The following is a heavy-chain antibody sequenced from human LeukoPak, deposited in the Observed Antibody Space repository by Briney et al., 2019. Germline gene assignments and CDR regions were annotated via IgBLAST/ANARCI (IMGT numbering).Heavy chain of an antibody. CDR3: ASTYDSSGYHFDY. J-gene: IGHJ4*02. D-gene: IGHD3-22*01. V-gene: IGHV4-34*01. Sequence: SETLSLTCAVYGGSFSGYYWSWIRQPPGKGLEWIGEINHSGSTNYNPSLKSRVTITVDTSKNQFSLKLSSVTAADTAVYYCASTYDSSGYHFDYWGQGTLVTVSS. CDR2: INHSGST. CDR1: GGSFSGYY.